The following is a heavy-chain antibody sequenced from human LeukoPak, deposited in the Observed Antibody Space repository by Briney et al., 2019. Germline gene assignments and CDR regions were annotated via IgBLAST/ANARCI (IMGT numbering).Heavy chain of an antibody. CDR1: GFTFSSYA. CDR3: ARSSSGWHDY. Sequence: GGSLRLSCAASGFTFSSYAMSWVRQAPGKGLEWVSVIYVDGSTYYADTVKGRFTISRDNSKNTLFLQMNSLRADDAAVYYCARSSSGWHDYWGQGTLVNVSS. CDR2: IYVDGST. J-gene: IGHJ4*02. V-gene: IGHV3-53*01. D-gene: IGHD6-19*01.